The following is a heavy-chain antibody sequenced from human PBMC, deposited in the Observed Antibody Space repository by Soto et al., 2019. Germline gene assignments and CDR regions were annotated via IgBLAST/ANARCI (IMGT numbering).Heavy chain of an antibody. CDR1: GLTFSRYG. D-gene: IGHD3-22*01. J-gene: IGHJ4*02. V-gene: IGHV3-30*18. CDR3: VKDTYYYDSSGYYIFDY. CDR2: ISYDGSNK. Sequence: QEQLVESGGGVVQPGRSLRLSCAASGLTFSRYGMHWVRQAPGKGLEWAAHISYDGSNKHYAESVKGRFTISRDSSKNTLYLQMNSRRAEDTAVYYCVKDTYYYDSSGYYIFDYWGQGTLVAVSS.